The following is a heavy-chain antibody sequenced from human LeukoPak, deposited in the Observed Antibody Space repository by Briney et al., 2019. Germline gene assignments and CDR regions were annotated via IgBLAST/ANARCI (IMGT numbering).Heavy chain of an antibody. J-gene: IGHJ4*02. V-gene: IGHV3-30-3*01. CDR2: ISYDGSNK. CDR1: GFTFSSYA. CDR3: ARGEYYYDSSGYYSFDY. D-gene: IGHD3-22*01. Sequence: PGGSLRLSCAASGFTFSSYAMHWVRQAPGKGLEWVAVISYDGSNKYYADSVKGRFTISRDNSKNTLYLQMNSLRAEDTAVYYCARGEYYYDSSGYYSFDYWGQGTLVTVSS.